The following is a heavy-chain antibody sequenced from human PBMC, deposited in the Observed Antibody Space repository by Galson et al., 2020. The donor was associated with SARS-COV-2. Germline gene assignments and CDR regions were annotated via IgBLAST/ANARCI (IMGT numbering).Heavy chain of an antibody. Sequence: SETLSLTCAVYGGSFSGYYWSWIRQPPGKGLEWIGEINHSGSTNYNPSLKSRVTISVDTSKNQFSLKLSSVTAADTAVYYCARGCEEGYDFWSGYDYYYYYMDVWGKGTTVTVSS. D-gene: IGHD3-3*01. CDR2: INHSGST. V-gene: IGHV4-34*01. J-gene: IGHJ6*03. CDR3: ARGCEEGYDFWSGYDYYYYYMDV. CDR1: GGSFSGYY.